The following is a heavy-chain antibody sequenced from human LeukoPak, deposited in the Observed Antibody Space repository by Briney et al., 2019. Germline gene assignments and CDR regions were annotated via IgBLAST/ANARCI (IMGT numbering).Heavy chain of an antibody. CDR3: ARGVTTVTYNYYYYYMDV. CDR2: IYYSGST. Sequence: PSETLSLTCTVSGGSIRNYYWSWIRQPPGKGLEWIGYIYYSGSTNYNPSLKSRVTISVDTSKNQFSLKLSSVTAADTAVYYCARGVTTVTYNYYYYYMDVWGKETTVTVSS. D-gene: IGHD4-17*01. CDR1: GGSIRNYY. J-gene: IGHJ6*03. V-gene: IGHV4-59*01.